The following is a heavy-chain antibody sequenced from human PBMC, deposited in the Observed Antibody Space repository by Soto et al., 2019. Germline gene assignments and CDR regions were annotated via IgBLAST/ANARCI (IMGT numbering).Heavy chain of an antibody. V-gene: IGHV3-33*01. CDR1: GFTFSSYG. J-gene: IGHJ6*03. D-gene: IGHD6-6*01. Sequence: QVQLVESGGGVVQPGRSLRLSCAASGFTFSSYGMHWVRQAPGKGLEWVAVIWYDGSNKYYADSVKGRFTISSDNSKNTLYLQMNSLRAEDTAVYYCASDSSSPASFGYYYYMDVWGKGTTVTVSS. CDR2: IWYDGSNK. CDR3: ASDSSSPASFGYYYYMDV.